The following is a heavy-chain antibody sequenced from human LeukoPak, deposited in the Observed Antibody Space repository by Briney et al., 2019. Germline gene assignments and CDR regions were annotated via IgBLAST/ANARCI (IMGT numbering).Heavy chain of an antibody. CDR2: ISAFNGNT. J-gene: IGHJ6*03. CDR1: GYTFTSDV. CDR3: ARPGSGYDFRDYYYYMDV. V-gene: IGHV1-18*01. D-gene: IGHD5-12*01. Sequence: ASAKDSCKAPGYTFTSDVICWVRQTPEQRGGWMGWISAFNGNTNYAQKLQGRVTMTTDTFTSTAYMELRSLRSDDTALYYCARPGSGYDFRDYYYYMDVWGKGTTVTVSS.